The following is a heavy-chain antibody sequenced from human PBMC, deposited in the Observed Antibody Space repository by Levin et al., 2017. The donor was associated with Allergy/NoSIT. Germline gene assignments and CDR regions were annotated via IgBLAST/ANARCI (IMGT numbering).Heavy chain of an antibody. J-gene: IGHJ5*02. Sequence: SETLSLTCAVSGGSISSGGYSWSWIRQPPGKGLEWIGYIYHSGSTYYNPSLKSRVTISVDRSKNQFSLKLSSVTAADTAVYYCARGVGGYYGSGSYSLGLRFDPWGQGTLVTVSS. V-gene: IGHV4-30-2*01. D-gene: IGHD3-10*01. CDR2: IYHSGST. CDR1: GGSISSGGYS. CDR3: ARGVGGYYGSGSYSLGLRFDP.